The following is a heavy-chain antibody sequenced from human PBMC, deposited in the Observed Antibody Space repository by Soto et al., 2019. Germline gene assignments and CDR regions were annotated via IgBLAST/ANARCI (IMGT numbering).Heavy chain of an antibody. J-gene: IGHJ4*02. CDR3: ASYRGALYFDS. D-gene: IGHD3-16*01. CDR2: MYSTGNT. V-gene: IGHV4-4*07. Sequence: PSETLSLTCSVSGGSISSYHWSWIRQPAGKGLEWIGRMYSTGNTNYNPSLKSRVTVSIDTSKNQFFLRLNSVTAADSAVYYCASYRGALYFDSWGQGILVTVS. CDR1: GGSISSYH.